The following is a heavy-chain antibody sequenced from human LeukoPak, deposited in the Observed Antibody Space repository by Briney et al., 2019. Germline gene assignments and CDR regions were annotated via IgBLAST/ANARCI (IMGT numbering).Heavy chain of an antibody. CDR3: AKVGGVIAAAGNFDY. V-gene: IGHV3-23*01. Sequence: GGSLRLSCAASGFTFSSYAMSWVRQAPGKGLEWVSAICGSGGSTYYADSVKGRFTISRDNSKNTLYLQMNSLRAEDTAVYYCAKVGGVIAAAGNFDYWGQGTLVTVSS. J-gene: IGHJ4*02. D-gene: IGHD6-13*01. CDR2: ICGSGGST. CDR1: GFTFSSYA.